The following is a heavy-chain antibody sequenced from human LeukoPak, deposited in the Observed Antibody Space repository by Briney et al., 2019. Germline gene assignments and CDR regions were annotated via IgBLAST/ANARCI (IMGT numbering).Heavy chain of an antibody. CDR2: MYVSGST. Sequence: SETLSLTCTVSGDSISSYYWSWIRQPAGKGLEWIGRMYVSGSTNYNPSLKSRVTMSADTSKNQFSLKMTSVTAADTAFYYCARDMVRGVKAYLSWFDPWGQGILVTVST. J-gene: IGHJ5*02. CDR1: GDSISSYY. D-gene: IGHD3-10*01. V-gene: IGHV4-4*07. CDR3: ARDMVRGVKAYLSWFDP.